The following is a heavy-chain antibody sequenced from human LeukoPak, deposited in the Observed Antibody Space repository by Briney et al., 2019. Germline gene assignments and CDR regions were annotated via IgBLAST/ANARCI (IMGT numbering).Heavy chain of an antibody. V-gene: IGHV4-39*07. CDR3: ARVVAAAGTPFDY. Sequence: SETLSLTCTVSGDSISSSFYYWGWIRQPPGKGLEWIGSIYYSGSTYYNPSLKSRVTISVDTSKNQFSLKLSSVTAADTAVYYCARVVAAAGTPFDYWGQGTLVTVSS. J-gene: IGHJ4*02. CDR1: GDSISSSFYY. D-gene: IGHD6-13*01. CDR2: IYYSGST.